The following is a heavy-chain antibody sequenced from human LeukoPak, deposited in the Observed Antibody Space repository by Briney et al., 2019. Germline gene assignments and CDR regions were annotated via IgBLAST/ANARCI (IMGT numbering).Heavy chain of an antibody. CDR2: ISSSSSYI. V-gene: IGHV3-21*01. D-gene: IGHD3-16*01. Sequence: GGSLRLSCAPSGFTFSSYSMNWVRQATGEGLEWVSSISSSSSYIYYADSVKGRFTISRDNAKNSLYLQMNSLRAEDTAVYYCARKGEPYYMDVWGKGTTVTVSS. CDR3: ARKGEPYYMDV. CDR1: GFTFSSYS. J-gene: IGHJ6*03.